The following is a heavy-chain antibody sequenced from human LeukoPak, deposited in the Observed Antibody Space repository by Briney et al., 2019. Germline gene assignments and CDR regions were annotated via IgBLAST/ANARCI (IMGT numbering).Heavy chain of an antibody. CDR3: ARGHAQNDYGERPYYYYGMDV. J-gene: IGHJ6*02. D-gene: IGHD4-17*01. Sequence: SETLPLTCAVYGGSFSGYYSSCIRDPPREGLEWIGEINHSGSTNSNPSLKSRVTISVDTSKNQFSLKLSSVTAADTAVYYCARGHAQNDYGERPYYYYGMDVWGQGTTVTVSS. CDR2: INHSGST. CDR1: GGSFSGYY. V-gene: IGHV4-34*01.